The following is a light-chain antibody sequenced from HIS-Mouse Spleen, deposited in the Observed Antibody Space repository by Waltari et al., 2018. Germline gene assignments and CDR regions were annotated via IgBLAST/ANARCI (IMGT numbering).Light chain of an antibody. CDR1: QGISRY. J-gene: IGKJ5*01. CDR2: AAS. CDR3: QQYYSYLPIT. Sequence: AIRMTQSPSSFSASTGDRVTITCRASQGISRYLAWYQQKPGKAPKLLIYAASTLQSGVPSRFSGSGSGTDFTLTISCLQSEDFATYYCQQYYSYLPITFGQGTRLEIK. V-gene: IGKV1-8*01.